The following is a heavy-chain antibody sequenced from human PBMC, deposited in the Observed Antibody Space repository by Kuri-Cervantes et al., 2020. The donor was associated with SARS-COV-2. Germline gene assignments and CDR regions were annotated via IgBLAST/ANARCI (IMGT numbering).Heavy chain of an antibody. CDR1: GGSFSGYY. Sequence: SQTLSLTCAVYGGSFSGYYWSWIRQPPGKGLEWIGEINHSGSTNYNPSLKSRVTISVDTSKNQFSLKLSSVTAADTAVYYCARGRPVTTFYRTSHFDYWGQGTLVTVSS. D-gene: IGHD4-17*01. V-gene: IGHV4-34*01. CDR2: INHSGST. CDR3: ARGRPVTTFYRTSHFDY. J-gene: IGHJ4*02.